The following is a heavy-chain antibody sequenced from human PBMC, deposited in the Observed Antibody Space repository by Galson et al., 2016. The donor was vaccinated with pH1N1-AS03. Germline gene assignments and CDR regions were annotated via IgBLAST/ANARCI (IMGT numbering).Heavy chain of an antibody. CDR1: GGTFSTNG. CDR3: ARERDSSSSSIFVY. D-gene: IGHD6-6*01. Sequence: SVKVSCKASGGTFSTNGFTWVRQAPGQGLEWMGRIIPMLGRGNYAQNFQDRVTIIADISTSTTYMELSNLTSEDTAIYYCARERDSSSSSIFVYWGQGTQVTVSS. V-gene: IGHV1-69*04. J-gene: IGHJ4*02. CDR2: IIPMLGRG.